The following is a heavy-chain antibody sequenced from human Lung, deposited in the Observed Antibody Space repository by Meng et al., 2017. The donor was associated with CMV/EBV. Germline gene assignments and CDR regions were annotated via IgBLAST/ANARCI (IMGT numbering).Heavy chain of an antibody. CDR1: GFTFSRNA. V-gene: IGHV3-30*02. CDR2: IRYDGSNK. J-gene: IGHJ6*02. CDR3: AKARIAVVPKGGLIRPRVDYYYGMDV. D-gene: IGHD6-19*01. Sequence: GESLKISCVASGFTFSRNAMHWVRQAPGKGLEWVAFIRYDGSNKYYADSVKGRFTISRDNSKNTVYVQMNSLRAEDTALYYCAKARIAVVPKGGLIRPRVDYYYGMDVWGQGTTVTVSS.